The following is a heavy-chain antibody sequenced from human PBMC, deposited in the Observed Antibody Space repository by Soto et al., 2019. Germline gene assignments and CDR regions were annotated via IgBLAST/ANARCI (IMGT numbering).Heavy chain of an antibody. V-gene: IGHV5-51*01. J-gene: IGHJ6*02. CDR2: IYPGDSDT. CDR1: GYSFTIYW. D-gene: IGHD3-22*01. Sequence: GESLKISCKGSGYSFTIYWIGLVRQMPGQGLEWVGIIYPGDSDTRYSPSFQGQVTISADKSISTAYLQWSSLKASDTAMYYCARHGPRVYYDNSDYYYCGMDVWGQGTTVTVSS. CDR3: ARHGPRVYYDNSDYYYCGMDV.